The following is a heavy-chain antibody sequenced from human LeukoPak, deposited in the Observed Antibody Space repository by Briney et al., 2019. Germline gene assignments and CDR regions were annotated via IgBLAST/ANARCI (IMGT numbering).Heavy chain of an antibody. Sequence: QAGGSLRLTCAASGFTVSSNYMSWVRQAPGKGLEWVAVIWYDGSNKYYADSVKGRFTISRDNSKNTLYLQMNSLRAEDTAVYYCARDKLPGWDGFMLVWGQGTTVTVSS. J-gene: IGHJ6*02. CDR1: GFTVSSNY. CDR2: IWYDGSNK. D-gene: IGHD2-8*01. CDR3: ARDKLPGWDGFMLV. V-gene: IGHV3-33*08.